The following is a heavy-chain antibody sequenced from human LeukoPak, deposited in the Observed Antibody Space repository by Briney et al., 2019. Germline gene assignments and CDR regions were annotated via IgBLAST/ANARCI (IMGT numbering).Heavy chain of an antibody. CDR2: INHSGST. CDR1: GGSFSGYY. CDR3: ARHSIWFDP. V-gene: IGHV4-34*01. J-gene: IGHJ5*02. D-gene: IGHD2/OR15-2a*01. Sequence: PSETLSLTCAVYGGSFSGYYWSWIRQPPGKGLEWIGEINHSGSTNYNPSLKSRVTISVDTSKNQFSLKLSSVTAADTAVYYCARHSIWFDPWGQGTLVTVSS.